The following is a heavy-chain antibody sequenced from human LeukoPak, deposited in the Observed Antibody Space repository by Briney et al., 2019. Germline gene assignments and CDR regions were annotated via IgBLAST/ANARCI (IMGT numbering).Heavy chain of an antibody. D-gene: IGHD6-19*01. J-gene: IGHJ4*02. CDR2: ISYDGSNK. CDR1: GFTFSSYA. Sequence: GGSLRLSWAASGFTFSSYAMHWVSQAPGKGLEWVAVISYDGSNKYYADSVKGRFTISRDNSKNTLYLQMNSLRAEDTAVYYCARGYGIRGVAGPEGGYWGQGTLVTVSS. CDR3: ARGYGIRGVAGPEGGY. V-gene: IGHV3-30-3*01.